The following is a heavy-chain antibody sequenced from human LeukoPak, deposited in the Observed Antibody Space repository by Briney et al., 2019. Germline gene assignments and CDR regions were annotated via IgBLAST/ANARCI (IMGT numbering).Heavy chain of an antibody. V-gene: IGHV3-23*01. CDR2: ISGSGGNT. J-gene: IGHJ4*02. CDR3: AKDLTYYYDSSGYYPFDY. D-gene: IGHD3-22*01. Sequence: GVSLRLSCAASGFTFSSYAMSWVRQAPGKGLEWVSAISGSGGNTYYADSVKGRFTISRDNSKNTLYLQMNSLRAEDTAVYYCAKDLTYYYDSSGYYPFDYWGQGTLVTVSS. CDR1: GFTFSSYA.